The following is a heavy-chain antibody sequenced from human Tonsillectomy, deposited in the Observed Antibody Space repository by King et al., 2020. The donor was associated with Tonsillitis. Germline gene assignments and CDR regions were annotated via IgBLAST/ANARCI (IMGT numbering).Heavy chain of an antibody. CDR3: ARDRNREDSGIYYDVFDI. D-gene: IGHD6-19*01. J-gene: IGHJ3*02. V-gene: IGHV3-7*04. CDR1: GFIFSNYW. Sequence: EVQLVESGGGLVQPGGSLSLSCAGSGFIFSNYWMAWLRQAPGKGLEWVANIRGDGSKKYYLDSVKGRFAISRDNAKKSLYLEMNSLRAEDTAVDYCARDRNREDSGIYYDVFDIWGQGTMLTVSS. CDR2: IRGDGSKK.